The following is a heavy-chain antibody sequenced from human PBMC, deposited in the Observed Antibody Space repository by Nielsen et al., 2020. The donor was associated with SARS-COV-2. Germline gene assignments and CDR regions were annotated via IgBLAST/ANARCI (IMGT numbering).Heavy chain of an antibody. CDR1: GGSISNGGYY. Sequence: SETLSLICTVSGGSISNGGYYWSWIRQHPGKGLEWIGYIYYSGSTYYNPSLKSRVTISVDTSKNQFSLKLSSVTAADTAVYYCARDVTIGGFDIWGQGTMVTVSS. CDR3: ARDVTIGGFDI. V-gene: IGHV4-31*03. D-gene: IGHD3-10*01. J-gene: IGHJ3*02. CDR2: IYYSGST.